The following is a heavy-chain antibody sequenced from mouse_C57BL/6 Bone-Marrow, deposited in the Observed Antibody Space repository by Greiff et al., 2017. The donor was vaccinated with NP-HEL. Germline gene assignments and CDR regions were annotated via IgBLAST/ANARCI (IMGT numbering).Heavy chain of an antibody. J-gene: IGHJ2*01. CDR3: ARAIYPYAMDD. Sequence: EVKVVESGGGLVQSGRSLRLSCATSGFTFSDFYVEWVRQAPGKGLEWIAASRNKANDYTTEYSASVKGRFIVSRDTSQSILYLQMNALRAEDTAIYYCARAIYPYAMDDWGQGTTLTVSS. CDR2: SRNKANDYTT. V-gene: IGHV7-1*01. CDR1: GFTFSDFY. D-gene: IGHD6-5*01.